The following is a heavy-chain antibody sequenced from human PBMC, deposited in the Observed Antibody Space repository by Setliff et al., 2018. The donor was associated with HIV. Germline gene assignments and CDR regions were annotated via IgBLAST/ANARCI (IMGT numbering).Heavy chain of an antibody. J-gene: IGHJ6*02. CDR3: AKDLNPYGVDV. Sequence: PGGSLRLSCAASGFTFSSYSMNWVRQAPGKGLEWVSSISSSSSYIYYADSVKGRFTISRDNSKNTLYLQMNSLRAEDTAVYYCAKDLNPYGVDVWGQGTTVTVSS. CDR2: ISSSSSYI. V-gene: IGHV3-21*01. CDR1: GFTFSSYS.